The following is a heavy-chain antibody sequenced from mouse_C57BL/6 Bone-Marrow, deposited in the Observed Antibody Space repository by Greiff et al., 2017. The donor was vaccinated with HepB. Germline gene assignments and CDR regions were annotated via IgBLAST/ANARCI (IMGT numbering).Heavy chain of an antibody. CDR2: FYPGSGSI. Sequence: VVDPGASVKLSCQASGYTFTEYTIHWVKQRSGQGLEWIGWFYPGSGSIKYNEKFKDKATLTADKSSSTVYMELSRLTSEDSAVYFCARHEDDYDGPCFDYWGQGTTLTVSS. CDR1: GYTFTEYT. CDR3: ARHEDDYDGPCFDY. J-gene: IGHJ2*01. D-gene: IGHD2-4*01. V-gene: IGHV1-62-2*01.